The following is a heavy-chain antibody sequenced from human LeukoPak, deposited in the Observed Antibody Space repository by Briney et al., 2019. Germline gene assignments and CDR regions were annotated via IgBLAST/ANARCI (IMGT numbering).Heavy chain of an antibody. Sequence: ASVKVSCKASGGTFSSYAISWVRQAPGQGLEWMGGIIPIFGTANYAQKFQGRVTITADESTSTAYMELSSLRSEDTAVCYCARWDYGGNPGNYWGQGTLVTVSS. D-gene: IGHD4-23*01. CDR1: GGTFSSYA. J-gene: IGHJ4*02. CDR3: ARWDYGGNPGNY. CDR2: IIPIFGTA. V-gene: IGHV1-69*13.